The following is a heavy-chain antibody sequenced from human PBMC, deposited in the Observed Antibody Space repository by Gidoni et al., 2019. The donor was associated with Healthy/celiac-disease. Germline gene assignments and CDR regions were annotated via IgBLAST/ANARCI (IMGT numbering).Heavy chain of an antibody. CDR1: GFTFSSYG. Sequence: QVQLVESGGGVVQPGRSLRLSCAASGFTFSSYGMHWVRQAPGKGLDVVAVIWYDGSNKYYADSVKGRFTISRDNSKNTLYLQMNSLRAEDTAVYYCAREEGGYSSGPFDYWGQGTLVTVSS. CDR2: IWYDGSNK. D-gene: IGHD6-19*01. J-gene: IGHJ4*02. V-gene: IGHV3-33*01. CDR3: AREEGGYSSGPFDY.